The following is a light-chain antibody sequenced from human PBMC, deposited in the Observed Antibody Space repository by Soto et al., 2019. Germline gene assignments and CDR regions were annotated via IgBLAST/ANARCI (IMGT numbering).Light chain of an antibody. Sequence: EIVLTQSPATLSLSPGESTTISCRATQSVSRYLAWYQQKPGQAPRLLVYDASNRATGIPARFIGSGSGTDFTLTICSLQPEDCAVYYSQQRSNWPLTFGGGTKVEIK. J-gene: IGKJ4*01. CDR3: QQRSNWPLT. CDR2: DAS. CDR1: QSVSRY. V-gene: IGKV3-11*01.